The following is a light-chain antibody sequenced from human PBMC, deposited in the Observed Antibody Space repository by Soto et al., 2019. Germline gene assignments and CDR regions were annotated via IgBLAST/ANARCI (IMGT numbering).Light chain of an antibody. J-gene: IGKJ1*01. CDR1: QSISSW. CDR2: DAS. CDR3: QEYTTYSRT. Sequence: DIQMTQSPSTLSASVRDRVTITCRASQSISSWLAWYQQKPGKAPKVLIYDASTLESGVPSRFSGGGSGTEFTLTITCLQPDDFATYYCQEYTTYSRTFGQGTKVEVK. V-gene: IGKV1-5*01.